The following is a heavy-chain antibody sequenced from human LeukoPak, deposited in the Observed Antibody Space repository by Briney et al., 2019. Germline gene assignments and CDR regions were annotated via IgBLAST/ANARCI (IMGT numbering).Heavy chain of an antibody. D-gene: IGHD2-15*01. J-gene: IGHJ6*02. CDR2: ISTNGRTT. CDR1: GFNFYDYY. Sequence: PGGSLRLSCAASGFNFYDYYMTWIRQAPGKGLEWISYISTNGRTTYYSDSVKGRFTISRDNAKNSLYLQMNSLRAEDTAVYYCARGEPIVVAVGANGYYGMDVWGQGTTVSVFS. CDR3: ARGEPIVVAVGANGYYGMDV. V-gene: IGHV3-11*01.